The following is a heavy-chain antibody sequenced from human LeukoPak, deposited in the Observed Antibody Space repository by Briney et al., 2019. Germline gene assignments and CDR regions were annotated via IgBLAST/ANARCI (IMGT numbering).Heavy chain of an antibody. CDR3: ARGRGDYGDYVYFQH. V-gene: IGHV4-34*01. J-gene: IGHJ1*01. CDR2: INHSGNT. D-gene: IGHD4-17*01. CDR1: GGSFSGYY. Sequence: SETLSLTCAVHGGSFSGYYWNWIRQPPGKGLERIGEINHSGNTNYNPSLKSRVTMSTDTSKNQFSLKLSSVTAADTAVYYCARGRGDYGDYVYFQHWGQGTLVTVSS.